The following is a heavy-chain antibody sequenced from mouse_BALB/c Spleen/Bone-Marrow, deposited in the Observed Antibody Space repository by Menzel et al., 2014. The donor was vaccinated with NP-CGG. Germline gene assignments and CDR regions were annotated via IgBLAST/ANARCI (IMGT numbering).Heavy chain of an antibody. D-gene: IGHD2-4*01. J-gene: IGHJ3*01. CDR3: ARIYDYDRGAWFAY. CDR2: INPYYGDT. V-gene: IGHV1-20*02. CDR1: GYSFTGYF. Sequence: EVKLVESGPELVKPGASVKISCKASGYSFTGYFMNWVMQSHGKSLEWIGRINPYYGDTFYNQKFKDKATLTIDKSFSTAHMELRSLASEDSAVYYCARIYDYDRGAWFAYWGQGTLVTVSA.